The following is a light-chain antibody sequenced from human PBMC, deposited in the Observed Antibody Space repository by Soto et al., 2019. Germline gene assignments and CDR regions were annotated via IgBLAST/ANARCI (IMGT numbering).Light chain of an antibody. CDR2: GAS. Sequence: EIVLTQSPGTLSLSPGERATLSSRASHSLINSYLVWYQQKPGQAPRLLIYGASSRATGIPDRFSGSGSGTDFTLTISRLEPEDFAVYYCQQYGSSPYTFGQGTKLEIK. V-gene: IGKV3-20*01. J-gene: IGKJ2*01. CDR3: QQYGSSPYT. CDR1: HSLINSY.